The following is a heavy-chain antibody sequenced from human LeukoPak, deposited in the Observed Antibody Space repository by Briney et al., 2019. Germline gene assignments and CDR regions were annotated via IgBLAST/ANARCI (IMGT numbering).Heavy chain of an antibody. D-gene: IGHD3-22*01. V-gene: IGHV1-18*01. J-gene: IGHJ4*02. CDR3: ARDRGKYDSSDDYYYAYYFDY. Sequence: GASVKVSCKASGYTFTSYGISWVRQAPGQGLEWMGWISAYNGNTIYAQKFQGRVTMTTDTSTSTAYMELRSLRSDDTAVYYCARDRGKYDSSDDYYYAYYFDYWGQGTLVTVSS. CDR2: ISAYNGNT. CDR1: GYTFTSYG.